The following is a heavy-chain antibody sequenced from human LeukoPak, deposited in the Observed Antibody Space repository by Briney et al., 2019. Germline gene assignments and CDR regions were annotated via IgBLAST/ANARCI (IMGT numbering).Heavy chain of an antibody. V-gene: IGHV3-30*04. CDR1: GFTFSSYA. J-gene: IGHJ3*02. Sequence: AGGSLRLSCAASGFTFSSYAMHWLRQAPGKGLEGGAVKSYDGSNKYYADSVKGRFTISRDNSKNTLYLQMHSLRAEDTAVYYCARRIEDGYYWVGAFDIWGQGTMVTVSS. CDR2: KSYDGSNK. D-gene: IGHD5-24*01. CDR3: ARRIEDGYYWVGAFDI.